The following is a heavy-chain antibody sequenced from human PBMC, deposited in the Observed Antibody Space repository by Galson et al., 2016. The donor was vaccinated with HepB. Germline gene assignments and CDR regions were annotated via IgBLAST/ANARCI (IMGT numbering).Heavy chain of an antibody. D-gene: IGHD2-15*01. Sequence: LSLTCTVSGYSITSGYYWGWIRQPPGKGLDWIGNIYHSGNTYYNPSLNSRVTISVATSKNHFSLRLSAVTAAATAVYYCARGDITDAFDIWGQGTMVTVAS. CDR3: ARGDITDAFDI. CDR2: IYHSGNT. V-gene: IGHV4-38-2*02. J-gene: IGHJ3*02. CDR1: GYSITSGYY.